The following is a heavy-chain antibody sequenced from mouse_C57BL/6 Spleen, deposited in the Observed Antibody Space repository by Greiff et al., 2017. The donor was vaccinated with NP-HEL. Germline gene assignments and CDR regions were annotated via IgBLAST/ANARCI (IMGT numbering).Heavy chain of an antibody. Sequence: EVKVVESGEGLVKPGGSLKLSCAASGFTFSSYAMSWVRQTPEKRLEWVAYISSGGDYIYYADTVKGRFTISRDNARNTLYLQMSRLKSEDTAMYYCTREEKIYYDYDEGSAYWGQGTLVTVSA. J-gene: IGHJ3*01. CDR3: TREEKIYYDYDEGSAY. V-gene: IGHV5-9-1*02. D-gene: IGHD2-4*01. CDR1: GFTFSSYA. CDR2: ISSGGDYI.